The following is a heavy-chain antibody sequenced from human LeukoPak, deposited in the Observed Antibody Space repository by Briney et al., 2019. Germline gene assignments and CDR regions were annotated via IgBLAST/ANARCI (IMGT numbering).Heavy chain of an antibody. D-gene: IGHD1-26*01. V-gene: IGHV3-66*02. CDR1: GFTFSTYY. Sequence: PGGSLRLSGAASGFTFSTYYMSWVRQAPGKGLEWVSGIYGGGNSYYAESVTGRFTISRDNSRNTLHLQMNSLRGEDTAVYYCARELTVGAMIDYWGQGTLVTVSS. CDR3: ARELTVGAMIDY. CDR2: IYGGGNS. J-gene: IGHJ4*02.